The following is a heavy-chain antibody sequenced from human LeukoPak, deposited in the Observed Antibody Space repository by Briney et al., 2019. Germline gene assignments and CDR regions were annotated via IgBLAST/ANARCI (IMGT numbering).Heavy chain of an antibody. CDR1: GFTFSTSW. J-gene: IGHJ4*02. D-gene: IGHD4-17*01. CDR2: IKHDGSET. CDR3: ARDQAGALDY. V-gene: IGHV3-7*01. Sequence: PGGSLRLSCAASGFTFSTSWMAWVRQAPGKGPEWVANIKHDGSETNYVDSVKGRFTISRDNAKNSLYLQMNSLRAEDTAVYSCARDQAGALDYWGQGILVTVSS.